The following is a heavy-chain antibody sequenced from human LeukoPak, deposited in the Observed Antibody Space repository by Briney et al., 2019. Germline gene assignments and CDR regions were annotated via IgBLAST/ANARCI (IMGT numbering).Heavy chain of an antibody. V-gene: IGHV4-59*01. CDR1: GGSISSYY. CDR3: AQIEDYGDYYFDY. D-gene: IGHD4-17*01. J-gene: IGHJ4*02. CDR2: IYYSGST. Sequence: SETLSLTCTVSGGSISSYYWSWIRQPPGKGLEWIGYIYYSGSTNYNPSLKSRVTISVDTSKNQFSLKLSSVTAADTAVYYCAQIEDYGDYYFDYWGQGTLVTASS.